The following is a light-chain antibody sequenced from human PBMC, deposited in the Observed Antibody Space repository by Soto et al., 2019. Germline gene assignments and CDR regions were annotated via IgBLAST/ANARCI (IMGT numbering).Light chain of an antibody. Sequence: QSVLGQPPSASGTPGQTVIISCSGSRSDIGSNFVNWYQHLPGTAPKLLIYNSNQRPSGVPDRFSGSKSGTSASPAISGLQSEDEADYYCAAWDDSLTGPVFGTGTKVTVL. V-gene: IGLV1-44*01. CDR1: RSDIGSNF. CDR2: NSN. CDR3: AAWDDSLTGPV. J-gene: IGLJ1*01.